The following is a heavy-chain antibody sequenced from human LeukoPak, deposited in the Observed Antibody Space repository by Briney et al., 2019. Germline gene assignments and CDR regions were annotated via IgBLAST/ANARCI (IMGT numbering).Heavy chain of an antibody. Sequence: SETLSLTCADPGGSLSSSNWWSWVRKPPGKGLEWIAANYHSGSTNYSPSFQGPVTISADTSLSTAYLQWSRLKASETAMYYCGRRHSSSWYWFDPWGQGTLVTVSS. CDR2: NYHSGST. CDR3: GRRHSSSWYWFDP. J-gene: IGHJ5*02. D-gene: IGHD6-13*01. CDR1: GGSLSSSNW. V-gene: IGHV4-4*02.